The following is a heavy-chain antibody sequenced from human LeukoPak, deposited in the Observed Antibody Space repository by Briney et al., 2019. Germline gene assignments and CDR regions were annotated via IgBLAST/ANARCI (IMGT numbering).Heavy chain of an antibody. CDR1: GGTFSSYA. V-gene: IGHV1-69*13. J-gene: IGHJ6*02. D-gene: IGHD3/OR15-3a*01. CDR2: IIPIFGTA. CDR3: GWTSGVYYYYGMDV. Sequence: SVNVSCTASGGTFSSYAISWVRQAPGQGLEWMGGIIPIFGTANYAQKFQGRVTITADESTSTAYMELSSLRSEDTAVYYCGWTSGVYYYYGMDVWGQGTTVTVSS.